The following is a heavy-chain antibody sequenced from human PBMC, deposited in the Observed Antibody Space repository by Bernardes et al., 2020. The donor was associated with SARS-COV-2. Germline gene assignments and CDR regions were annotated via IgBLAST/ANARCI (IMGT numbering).Heavy chain of an antibody. V-gene: IGHV3-23*01. Sequence: GWSLRLSCAASGFTFSSYAMSWVRQAPGKGLEWVSIITDNGITTYYAESVKGRFTISRDNSRNTLYLQMESLTAEDTARYYCAKSPGRAWDTDYFDSWGQGTLVTVSS. D-gene: IGHD1-26*01. CDR2: ITDNGITT. CDR3: AKSPGRAWDTDYFDS. CDR1: GFTFSSYA. J-gene: IGHJ4*02.